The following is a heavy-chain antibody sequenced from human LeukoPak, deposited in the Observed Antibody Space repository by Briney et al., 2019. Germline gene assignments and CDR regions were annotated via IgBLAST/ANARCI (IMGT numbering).Heavy chain of an antibody. CDR1: GGSISSGSYY. CDR3: ARYGGNSGFDY. D-gene: IGHD4-23*01. J-gene: IGHJ4*02. Sequence: SETLSLTCTVSGGSISSGSYYWSWIRQPAGKGLEWIGRIYTSGSTNYNPSLKSRVTMSVDTSKNQFSLKLSSVTAADTAVYYCARYGGNSGFDYWGQGTLVTVSS. CDR2: IYTSGST. V-gene: IGHV4-61*02.